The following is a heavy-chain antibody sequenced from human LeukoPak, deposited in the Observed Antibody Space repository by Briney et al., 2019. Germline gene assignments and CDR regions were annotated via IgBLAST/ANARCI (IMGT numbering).Heavy chain of an antibody. CDR1: GFTFSSYA. J-gene: IGHJ4*02. V-gene: IGHV3-23*01. CDR2: ISNSDNKP. Sequence: PGRSLRLSCAASGFTFSSYAMSWVRQAPGKGLEWVSTISNSDNKPYYADSVKGRFTISRDNSKNTLHLQMNSLTAEDTAMYYCAKATGTLGNWGQGTLVTVSS. CDR3: AKATGTLGN. D-gene: IGHD1-1*01.